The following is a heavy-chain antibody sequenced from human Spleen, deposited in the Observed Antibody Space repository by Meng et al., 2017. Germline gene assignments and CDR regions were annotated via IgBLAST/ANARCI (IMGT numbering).Heavy chain of an antibody. Sequence: GELVQSGVEVKKPGSSVKLSCKASGQTFSNYIISWVRQAPGEGLEWMGRIDPNNDHTQYAQNFQGRVTMTSDTSISTVYMELNGLRSDDTAVYYCARDEDISAAGKLFGDYWGQGTLVTVSS. V-gene: IGHV1-2*06. CDR2: IDPNNDHT. CDR3: ARDEDISAAGKLFGDY. CDR1: GQTFSNYI. D-gene: IGHD6-13*01. J-gene: IGHJ4*02.